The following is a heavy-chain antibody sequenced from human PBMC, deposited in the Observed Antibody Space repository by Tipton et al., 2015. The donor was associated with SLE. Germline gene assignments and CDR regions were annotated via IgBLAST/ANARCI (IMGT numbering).Heavy chain of an antibody. CDR3: AREGSSSWYYYYGMDV. CDR1: GGSISSGSYY. J-gene: IGHJ6*02. CDR2: IYTSGST. Sequence: TLSLTCTVSGGSISSGSYYWSWIRQPAGKGLEWIGRIYTSGSTNYNPSLKSRVTIPVDTSKNQFSLKLSSVTAADTAVYYCAREGSSSWYYYYGMDVWGQGTTVTVSS. V-gene: IGHV4-61*02. D-gene: IGHD6-6*01.